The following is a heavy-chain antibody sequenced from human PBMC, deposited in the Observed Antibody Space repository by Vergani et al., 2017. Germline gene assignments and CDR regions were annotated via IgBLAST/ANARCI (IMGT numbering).Heavy chain of an antibody. Sequence: QVQLQQWGAGLLKPSETLSLTCAVYGGSFSGYYWSWIRQPPGKGLEWIGYIYYSGSTNYNPSLKSRVTISVDTSKNQFSLKLSSVTAADTAVYYCAAGYSSGWYLDWGQGTLVTVSS. CDR3: AAGYSSGWYLD. CDR2: IYYSGST. J-gene: IGHJ4*02. V-gene: IGHV4-34*11. CDR1: GGSFSGYY. D-gene: IGHD6-19*01.